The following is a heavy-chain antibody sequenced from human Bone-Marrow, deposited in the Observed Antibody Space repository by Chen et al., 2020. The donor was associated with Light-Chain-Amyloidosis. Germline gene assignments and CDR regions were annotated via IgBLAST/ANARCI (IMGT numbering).Heavy chain of an antibody. CDR2: IYPDDSDA. D-gene: IGHD5-12*01. J-gene: IGHJ4*02. V-gene: IGHV5-51*01. CDR1: GYTFPNYW. CDR3: ARRRDGYNFDY. Sequence: GQLEQSGPEVKKPGESLKISCKGSGYTFPNYWIGWVRQMPGKGLEWMGVIYPDDSDARYSPSFEGQVTISADKSITTAYLQWRSLKASDTAMYYCARRRDGYNFDYWGQGTLVTVSS.